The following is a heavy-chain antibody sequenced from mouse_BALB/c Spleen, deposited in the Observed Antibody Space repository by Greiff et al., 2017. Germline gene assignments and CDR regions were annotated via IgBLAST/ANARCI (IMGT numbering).Heavy chain of an antibody. D-gene: IGHD2-4*01. CDR3: ATTMITTNYFDY. J-gene: IGHJ2*01. V-gene: IGHV3-6*02. Sequence: DVQLQESGPGLVKPSQSLSLTCSVTGYSITSGYYWNWIRQFPGNKLEWMGYISYDGSNNYNPSLKNRISITRDTSKNQFFLKLNSVTTEDTATYYCATTMITTNYFDYWGQGTTLTVSS. CDR1: GYSITSGYY. CDR2: ISYDGSN.